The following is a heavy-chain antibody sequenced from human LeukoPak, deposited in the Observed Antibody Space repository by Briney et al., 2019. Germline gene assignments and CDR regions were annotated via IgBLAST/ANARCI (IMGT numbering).Heavy chain of an antibody. D-gene: IGHD2-15*01. Sequence: GASVKVSCKASGYTFTSYYMHWVRQAPGQGLEWMGIINPSGGSTSYAQKFQGRVTMTRDMSTSTVYMELSSLRSEDTAVYYCARRAPRCSGGSCYFQYWGQGTLVTVSS. J-gene: IGHJ4*02. CDR2: INPSGGST. CDR1: GYTFTSYY. V-gene: IGHV1-46*01. CDR3: ARRAPRCSGGSCYFQY.